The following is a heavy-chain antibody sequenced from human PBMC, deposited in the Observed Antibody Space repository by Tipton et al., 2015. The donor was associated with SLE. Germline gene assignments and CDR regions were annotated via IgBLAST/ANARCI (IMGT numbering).Heavy chain of an antibody. D-gene: IGHD3-9*01. CDR2: IYYSGST. V-gene: IGHV4-31*03. Sequence: TLSLTCTVSGGSISSGGYYWSWIRQYPGKGLEWIGYIYYSGSTYYNPSLKSRVTISVDTSNNQFSLKLTSVTAADTAVYYCVRSPDWAWYYFDYWGQGSLVTVSS. CDR3: VRSPDWAWYYFDY. CDR1: GGSISSGGYY. J-gene: IGHJ4*02.